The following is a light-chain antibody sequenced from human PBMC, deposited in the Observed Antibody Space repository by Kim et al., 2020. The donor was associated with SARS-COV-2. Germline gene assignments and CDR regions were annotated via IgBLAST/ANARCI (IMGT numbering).Light chain of an antibody. V-gene: IGKV1-39*01. CDR2: TAS. CDR1: QSISSY. Sequence: DIQMTQSPSSLSASVGDRVTITCRASQSISSYLNWYQQKPGKAPKLLIYTASSLQSGVPSRFSGSESGTEFTLTISSLQPEDFATYYCQQSYSTVTFGGGTKLEI. CDR3: QQSYSTVT. J-gene: IGKJ4*01.